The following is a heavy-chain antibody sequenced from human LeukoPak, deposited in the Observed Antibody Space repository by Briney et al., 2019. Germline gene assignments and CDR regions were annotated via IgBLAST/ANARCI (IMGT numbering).Heavy chain of an antibody. V-gene: IGHV1-46*01. Sequence: GASVKVSCKASGYTFTGYYMHWVRQAPGQGLEWMGIINPSGGSTSYAQKFQGRVTMTRDMSTSTVYMELSSLRSEDTAVYYCARGPVTTWVWYYYYYYMDVWGKGTTVTVSS. CDR1: GYTFTGYY. J-gene: IGHJ6*03. CDR3: ARGPVTTWVWYYYYYYMDV. CDR2: INPSGGST. D-gene: IGHD4-17*01.